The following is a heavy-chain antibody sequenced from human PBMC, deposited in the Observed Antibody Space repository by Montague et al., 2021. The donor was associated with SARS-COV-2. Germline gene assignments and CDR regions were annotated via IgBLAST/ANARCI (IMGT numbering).Heavy chain of an antibody. CDR1: GFTVSSNH. D-gene: IGHD2-2*01. CDR3: ARALSFSNWFDP. J-gene: IGHJ5*02. V-gene: IGHV3-66*01. CDR2: IYSGGTT. Sequence: SLRLSCAASGFTVSSNHMSWVRQAPGKGLEWVSVIYSGGTTYYADSVKGRFTISRDNSKNTLYLQMSSLRAEDTAVYYCARALSFSNWFDPWGQGTLVTVSS.